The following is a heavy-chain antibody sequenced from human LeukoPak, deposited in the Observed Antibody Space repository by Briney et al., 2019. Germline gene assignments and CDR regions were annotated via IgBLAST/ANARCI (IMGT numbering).Heavy chain of an antibody. CDR2: INPSGGST. V-gene: IGHV1-46*01. CDR1: GYTFTSYY. J-gene: IGHJ6*03. CDR3: ARVAAEVVGVPGAIGFGWLRRDYYYMDV. Sequence: RASVKVSCKASGYTFTSYYIHWVRQAPGEGLEWMGIINPSGGSTSYAQKFQGRVTMNRDMSTSTVYMELSSLRSEDTAVYYCARVAAEVVGVPGAIGFGWLRRDYYYMDVWGKGTTVTVSS. D-gene: IGHD2-2*02.